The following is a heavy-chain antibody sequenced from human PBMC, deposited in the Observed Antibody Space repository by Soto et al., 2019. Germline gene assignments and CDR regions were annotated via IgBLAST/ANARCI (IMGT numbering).Heavy chain of an antibody. D-gene: IGHD6-19*01. CDR2: ISYDGSNK. CDR3: AKDIAVATGNY. CDR1: GFTFSSYG. J-gene: IGHJ4*02. Sequence: QVQLVESGGGVVQPGRSLRLSCAASGFTFSSYGMHWVRQAPGKGLEWVAVISYDGSNKYYADSVKGRFTISRDNSKNTLYLQMNSLRAEVTAVYYCAKDIAVATGNYWGQGTLVTVSS. V-gene: IGHV3-30*18.